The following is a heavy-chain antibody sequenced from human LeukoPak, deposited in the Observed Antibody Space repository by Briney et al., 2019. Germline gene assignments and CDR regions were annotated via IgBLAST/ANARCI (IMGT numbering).Heavy chain of an antibody. J-gene: IGHJ4*02. CDR1: GFTFSDYY. CDR3: ARATGDRFDY. CDR2: ISSGGSTI. Sequence: PGGSLRLSCAASGFTFSDYYMNWIRQAPGKGLEWVSYISSGGSTIHYADSVKGRFTISRDNARKSLYLQMNRLRAEDTAVYYCARATGDRFDYWGQGTLVTVSS. D-gene: IGHD3-10*01. V-gene: IGHV3-11*01.